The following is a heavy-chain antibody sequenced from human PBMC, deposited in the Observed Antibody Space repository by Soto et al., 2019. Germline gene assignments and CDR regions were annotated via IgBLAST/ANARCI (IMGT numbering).Heavy chain of an antibody. CDR3: AEESGGHYGVGPYYLCGMDV. CDR2: ISDDGTNE. V-gene: IGHV3-30*18. J-gene: IGHJ6*02. Sequence: AGGSLRLSCVASRFRFTRYAMHWVRQAPGKGLEWVAAISDDGTNEYYAESMKGRFTISRDNSKDTVYLQMNSLRYEDTALYFCAEESGGHYGVGPYYLCGMDVWGQGTTVTVSS. D-gene: IGHD2-8*01. CDR1: RFRFTRYA.